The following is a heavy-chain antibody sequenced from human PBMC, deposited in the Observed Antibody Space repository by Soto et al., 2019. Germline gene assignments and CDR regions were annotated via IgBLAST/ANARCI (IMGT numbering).Heavy chain of an antibody. CDR1: GGSFSGYY. CDR2: INHSGST. Sequence: PSETLSLTCAVYGGSFSGYYWSWIRQPPWKGLEWIGEINHSGSTNYNPSLKRRVSISVDTSQNQFSLKLDSVTAADTALYYCAGHSLQQSFTDWGKGTQVTVST. J-gene: IGHJ4*02. V-gene: IGHV4-34*01. CDR3: AGHSLQQSFTD. D-gene: IGHD6-13*01.